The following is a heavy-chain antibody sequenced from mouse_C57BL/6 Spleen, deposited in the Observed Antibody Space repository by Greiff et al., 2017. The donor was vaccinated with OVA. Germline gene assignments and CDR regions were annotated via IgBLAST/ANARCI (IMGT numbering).Heavy chain of an antibody. Sequence: VQLQQSGAELVRPGASVTLSCKASGYTFTDYEMHWVKQTPVHGLEWIGAIDPETGGTAYNQKFKGKAILTADKSSSTAYMELRSLTSEDSAVYYCTREGLLRYFDYWGQGTTLTVSS. V-gene: IGHV1-15*01. CDR1: GYTFTDYE. J-gene: IGHJ2*01. CDR3: TREGLLRYFDY. CDR2: IDPETGGT. D-gene: IGHD1-1*01.